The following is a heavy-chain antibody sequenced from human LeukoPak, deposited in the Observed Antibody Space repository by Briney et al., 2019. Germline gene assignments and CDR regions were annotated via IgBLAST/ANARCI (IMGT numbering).Heavy chain of an antibody. V-gene: IGHV3-23*01. J-gene: IGHJ4*02. D-gene: IGHD4-17*01. CDR2: ISGSGGST. CDR3: AKESTVTTRSSYGY. Sequence: PGGSLRLSCAASGFTFSSYAMSWVRQAPGKGLEWVSAISGSGGSTYYADSVKGRFTISRDNSKNTLYLQMNSLRAEDTAVCYCAKESTVTTRSSYGYWGQGTLVTVSS. CDR1: GFTFSSYA.